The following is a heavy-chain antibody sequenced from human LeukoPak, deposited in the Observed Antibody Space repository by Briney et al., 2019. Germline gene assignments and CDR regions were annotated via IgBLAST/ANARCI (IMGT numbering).Heavy chain of an antibody. Sequence: QTGGSLRLSCTAPGFTFSSYAIHWIRQAPGKGLEWVASMWHDGSNRYYADSVKGRFTISRGNSKNTVYLQMHSLRAEDTAVYYCARELFGSGSCPDYWGQGTLVTVSS. V-gene: IGHV3-33*01. CDR2: MWHDGSNR. J-gene: IGHJ4*02. CDR3: ARELFGSGSCPDY. CDR1: GFTFSSYA. D-gene: IGHD3-10*01.